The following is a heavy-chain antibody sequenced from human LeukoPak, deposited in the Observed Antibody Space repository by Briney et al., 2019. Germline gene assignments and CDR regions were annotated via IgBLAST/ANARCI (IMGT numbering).Heavy chain of an antibody. V-gene: IGHV3-23*01. D-gene: IGHD3-22*01. CDR1: GFTFSNYA. CDR2: IGVNT. Sequence: PGGSLRLSCAASGFTFSNYAMSWVRQAPGKGLEWVSAIGVNTYYTDSVKGRFTISRDNAKNTLYLQMNRLSAADTAIYYCARSGDYLQTGFDPWGQGTLVTVAS. J-gene: IGHJ5*02. CDR3: ARSGDYLQTGFDP.